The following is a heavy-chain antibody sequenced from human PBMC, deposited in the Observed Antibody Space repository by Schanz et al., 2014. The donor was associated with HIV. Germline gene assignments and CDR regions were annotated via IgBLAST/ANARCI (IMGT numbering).Heavy chain of an antibody. CDR3: ASAGFDDSSGYPDY. J-gene: IGHJ4*02. CDR1: GYTFTSYD. CDR2: INPNSGGT. D-gene: IGHD3-22*01. V-gene: IGHV1-2*02. Sequence: QVLLVQSGAEVKKPGASVKVSCKASGYTFTSYDINWVRQAPGQGLEWMGWINPNSGGTNYAQKFQGRVTISRDTSISTAYMEVSRLRSDDTAVYYCASAGFDDSSGYPDYWGQGTLVTVSS.